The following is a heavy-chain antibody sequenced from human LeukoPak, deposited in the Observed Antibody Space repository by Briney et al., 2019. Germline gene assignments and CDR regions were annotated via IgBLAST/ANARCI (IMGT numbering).Heavy chain of an antibody. CDR2: IFTGNSDT. CDR1: GFIFSDFW. CDR3: ARIGTRPAAYYYYGMDV. Sequence: PGESLKISCQVPGFIFSDFWVGWVRQLPGKGMGWMGIIFTGNSDTRYSPSFQGQVTISADKSISTAYLQWRSLKASDTAMYYCARIGTRPAAYYYYGMDVWGQGTTVTVSS. J-gene: IGHJ6*02. D-gene: IGHD1-1*01. V-gene: IGHV5-51*01.